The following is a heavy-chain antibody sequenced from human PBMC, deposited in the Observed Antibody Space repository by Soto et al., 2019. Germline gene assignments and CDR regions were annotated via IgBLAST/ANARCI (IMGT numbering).Heavy chain of an antibody. Sequence: QVQLQQSGPGLVKPSQTLSLTCDISGDSVSSNSAAWNWIRQTPSRGLEWLGRTYYRSKWYINYAVSVTSRITANPDTSKNQFSLQLNSVTPEDTAVYYCARGSWDDVTGHYYMDVWGKGTTVTVSS. CDR1: GDSVSSNSAA. CDR2: TYYRSKWYI. J-gene: IGHJ6*03. CDR3: ARGSWDDVTGHYYMDV. V-gene: IGHV6-1*01. D-gene: IGHD1-1*01.